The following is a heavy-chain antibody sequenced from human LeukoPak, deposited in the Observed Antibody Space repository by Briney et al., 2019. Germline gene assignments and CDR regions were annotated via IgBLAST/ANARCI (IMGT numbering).Heavy chain of an antibody. D-gene: IGHD5-12*01. CDR3: ARDLSPLGYSGFDY. J-gene: IGHJ4*02. Sequence: RRSLRLSCAASGFTFSHYAIHWVRQAPGKGLEWVAVISYDGSNKYYAASVKGRFTVSRDNSRNTLYLQMNSLGAEDTAVYYCARDLSPLGYSGFDYWGQGALVTVSS. CDR1: GFTFSHYA. CDR2: ISYDGSNK. V-gene: IGHV3-30*04.